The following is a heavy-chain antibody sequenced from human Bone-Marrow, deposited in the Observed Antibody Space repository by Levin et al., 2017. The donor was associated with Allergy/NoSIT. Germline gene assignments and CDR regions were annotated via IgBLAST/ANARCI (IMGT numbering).Heavy chain of an antibody. D-gene: IGHD4-11*01. V-gene: IGHV3-21*01. CDR2: ISSSSSYI. CDR1: GFTFSSYS. CDR3: ARGGMTTVTPFDY. Sequence: GESLKISCAASGFTFSSYSMNWVRQAPGKGLEWVSSISSSSSYIYYADSVKGRFTISRDNAKNSLYLQMNSLRAEDTAVYYCARGGMTTVTPFDYWGQGTLVTVSS. J-gene: IGHJ4*02.